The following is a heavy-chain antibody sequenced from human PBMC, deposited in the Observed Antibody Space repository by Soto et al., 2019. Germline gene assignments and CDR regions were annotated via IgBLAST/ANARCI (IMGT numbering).Heavy chain of an antibody. J-gene: IGHJ4*02. D-gene: IGHD2-15*01. V-gene: IGHV3-48*01. Sequence: GGSLRLSCGASGFTFSSYSMNWVRQAPGKGLEWISHISASSRTLFYADSVKGRFTISRDNAKNSLYLQMNSLRAEDTAVYYCARAASRYCSGGSCYSGRDYWGQGTLVTVS. CDR3: ARAASRYCSGGSCYSGRDY. CDR2: ISASSRTL. CDR1: GFTFSSYS.